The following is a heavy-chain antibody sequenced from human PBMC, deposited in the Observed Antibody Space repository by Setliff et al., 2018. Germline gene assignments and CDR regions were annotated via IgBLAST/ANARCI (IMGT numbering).Heavy chain of an antibody. J-gene: IGHJ4*02. V-gene: IGHV1-18*01. CDR3: SRLVRYCTRTSCQRLSGDDY. Sequence: ASVKVSCKTSGYALTDSVVSWVRQAPGQGLEWVGWISGYSGNTYYAPKFQGRITMTTDTSTTTAYMELKSLRSDDTAIYYCSRLVRYCTRTSCQRLSGDDYWGQGALVTVSS. CDR1: GYALTDSV. CDR2: ISGYSGNT. D-gene: IGHD2-2*01.